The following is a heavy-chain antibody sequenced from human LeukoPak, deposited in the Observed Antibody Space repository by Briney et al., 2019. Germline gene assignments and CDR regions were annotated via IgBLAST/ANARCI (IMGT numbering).Heavy chain of an antibody. D-gene: IGHD1-26*01. CDR3: ASQVGASDAFDI. CDR1: GFTFSNYG. J-gene: IGHJ3*02. V-gene: IGHV3-30*02. CDR2: IRYDGSKK. Sequence: GESLRLSCAASGFTFSNYGMHWVRQAPGKGLEWVAFIRYDGSKKYYTDSVKGRFTISRDNSKSTLYLQMNSLRAEDTAVYYCASQVGASDAFDIWGQGTMVTVSS.